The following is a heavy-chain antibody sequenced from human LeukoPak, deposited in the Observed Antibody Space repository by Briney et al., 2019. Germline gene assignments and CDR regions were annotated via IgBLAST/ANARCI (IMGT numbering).Heavy chain of an antibody. CDR3: ARGFDSRFFND. J-gene: IGHJ4*02. V-gene: IGHV3-48*04. Sequence: GGSLRLSCSASGFIFNTYGMHWVRQAPGKGLEWVSYISSSGSTIYYADSVKGRFTISRDNAKNSLYLQMNSLRAEDTAVYYCARGFDSRFFNDWGQGTLVTVSS. CDR2: ISSSGSTI. D-gene: IGHD3-22*01. CDR1: GFIFNTYG.